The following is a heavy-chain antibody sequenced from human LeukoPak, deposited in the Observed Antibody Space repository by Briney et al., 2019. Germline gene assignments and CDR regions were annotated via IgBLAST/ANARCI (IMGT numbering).Heavy chain of an antibody. D-gene: IGHD2-15*01. J-gene: IGHJ5*02. CDR3: ARDSHSVDTATPRGFDP. Sequence: SETLSLTCTVSGDSISSYFWSWIRQPPGKGLEWIGYFHDSGSANYNPSLKSRITMSVDTSKNQFSLKLRSVTAADTAVYYCARDSHSVDTATPRGFDPWGQGALVTVSS. V-gene: IGHV4-59*01. CDR1: GDSISSYF. CDR2: FHDSGSA.